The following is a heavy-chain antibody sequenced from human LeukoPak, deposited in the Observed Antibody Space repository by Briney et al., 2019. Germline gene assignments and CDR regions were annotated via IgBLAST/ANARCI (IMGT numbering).Heavy chain of an antibody. J-gene: IGHJ3*02. D-gene: IGHD3-10*01. CDR1: GYTFTGYY. Sequence: ASVKVSCKASGYTFTGYYMHWVRQAPGQGLEWMGWINPNRGGTNYAQKFQGRVTMTRDTSISTAYMELSRLRSDDTAVYYCASSGRKADDAFDIWGQGTMVTVSS. CDR2: INPNRGGT. V-gene: IGHV1-2*02. CDR3: ASSGRKADDAFDI.